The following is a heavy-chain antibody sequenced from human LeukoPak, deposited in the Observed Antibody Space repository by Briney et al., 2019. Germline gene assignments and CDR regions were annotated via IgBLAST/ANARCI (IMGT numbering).Heavy chain of an antibody. Sequence: GGSLRLSCAASGFTFSSYAITWVRQAPGKGLEWVSVISGSGGSTSYADSVKGRFTISRDNSKNTLYLRMNSLRAEDTAVYNCAKVLRSDYVWGSYRYPDYWGQGTLVTVSS. CDR1: GFTFSSYA. D-gene: IGHD3-16*02. V-gene: IGHV3-23*01. CDR3: AKVLRSDYVWGSYRYPDY. J-gene: IGHJ4*02. CDR2: ISGSGGST.